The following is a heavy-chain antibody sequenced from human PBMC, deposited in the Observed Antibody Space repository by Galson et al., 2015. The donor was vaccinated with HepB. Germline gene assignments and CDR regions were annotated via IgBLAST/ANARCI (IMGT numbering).Heavy chain of an antibody. J-gene: IGHJ3*02. D-gene: IGHD4-17*01. Sequence: SVKVSCKASGYTFTSYAMNWVRQAPGQGLEWMGWINTNTGNPTYAQGFTGRFVFSLDTSVSTAYLQISSLKAEDTAVYYCAREPGAYGDYRPGAFDIWGQGTMVTVSS. CDR3: AREPGAYGDYRPGAFDI. CDR1: GYTFTSYA. CDR2: INTNTGNP. V-gene: IGHV7-4-1*02.